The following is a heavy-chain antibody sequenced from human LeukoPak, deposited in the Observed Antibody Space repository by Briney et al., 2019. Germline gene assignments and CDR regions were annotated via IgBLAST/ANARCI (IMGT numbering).Heavy chain of an antibody. V-gene: IGHV1-3*01. CDR2: INAGNGNT. Sequence: AASVKVSCKASGYTFTYYAIHWVRQAPGQRLQWMGWINAGNGNTKYSQKFQGRVTITADESTSTAYMELSSLRSEDTAVYYCAREGGSSWPTAFDIWGQGTMVTVSS. CDR1: GYTFTYYA. J-gene: IGHJ3*02. CDR3: AREGGSSWPTAFDI. D-gene: IGHD6-13*01.